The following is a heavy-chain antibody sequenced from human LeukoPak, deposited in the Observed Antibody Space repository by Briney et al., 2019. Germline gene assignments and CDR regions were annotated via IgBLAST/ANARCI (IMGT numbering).Heavy chain of an antibody. CDR2: IYYSGST. Sequence: GSLRLSCAASGFNVSSNYMTWVRQAPGKGLEWIGYIYYSGSTYYNPSLKSRVTISVDTSKNQFSLKLSSVTAADTAVYYCARAGGISAGTTDYWGQGTLVTVSS. J-gene: IGHJ4*02. V-gene: IGHV4-59*06. CDR3: ARAGGISAGTTDY. D-gene: IGHD6-13*01. CDR1: GFNVSSNY.